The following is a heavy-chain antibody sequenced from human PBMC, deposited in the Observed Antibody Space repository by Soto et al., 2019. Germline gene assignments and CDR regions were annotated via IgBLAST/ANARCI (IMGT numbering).Heavy chain of an antibody. CDR3: ARDIREDYDFWSPDLRPGGWFDP. CDR1: GYTFTGYY. CDR2: INPNSGGT. V-gene: IGHV1-2*04. J-gene: IGHJ5*02. Sequence: QVQLVQSGAEVKKPGASVKVSCKASGYTFTGYYMHWVRQAPGQGLEWMGWINPNSGGTNYAQKFQGWVTMTRDTSISTAYMELSRLRSDDTAVYYCARDIREDYDFWSPDLRPGGWFDPWGQGTLVTVSS. D-gene: IGHD3-3*01.